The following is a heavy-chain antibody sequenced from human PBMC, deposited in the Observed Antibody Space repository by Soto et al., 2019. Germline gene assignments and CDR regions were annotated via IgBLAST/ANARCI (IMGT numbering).Heavy chain of an antibody. CDR2: ISSRSDI. V-gene: IGHV3-21*01. CDR1: LFTFSTYS. CDR3: AREYTAWPLAYGLDV. Sequence: LXVSCVGSLFTFSTYSISWVRQAPGKGLEWVSSISSRSDIYYADSVKGRFTISRDNAKNSVSLQMNSLRAEDTAVYYCAREYTAWPLAYGLDVWGQGTTVTVSS. D-gene: IGHD2-2*02. J-gene: IGHJ6*02.